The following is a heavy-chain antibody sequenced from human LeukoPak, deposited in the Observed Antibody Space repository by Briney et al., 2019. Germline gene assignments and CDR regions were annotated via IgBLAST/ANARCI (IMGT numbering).Heavy chain of an antibody. J-gene: IGHJ4*02. CDR3: ARPSGWYFYFDY. CDR1: GGSISSSSYY. D-gene: IGHD6-19*01. V-gene: IGHV4-39*07. CDR2: IYYSGST. Sequence: PSETLSLTCTVSGGSISSSSYYWGWIRQPPGKGLEWIGSIYYSGSTYYNPSLKSRVTISVDTSKNQFSLKLSSVTAADTAVYYCARPSGWYFYFDYWGQGTLVTVSS.